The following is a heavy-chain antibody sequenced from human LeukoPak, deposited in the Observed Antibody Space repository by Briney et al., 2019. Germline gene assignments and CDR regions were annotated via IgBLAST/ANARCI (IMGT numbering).Heavy chain of an antibody. J-gene: IGHJ3*02. Sequence: PGRSLRLSCAASGFIFDDYAMHWVRQAAGKGPQWVAGISWNSVSIGYGDSVKGRFTISRDNAKSSLYLQMNSLRAEDTAVYYCAKDQGDFWSGYYTAADAFDIWGQGTMVTVSS. CDR2: ISWNSVSI. D-gene: IGHD3-3*01. CDR1: GFIFDDYA. V-gene: IGHV3-9*01. CDR3: AKDQGDFWSGYYTAADAFDI.